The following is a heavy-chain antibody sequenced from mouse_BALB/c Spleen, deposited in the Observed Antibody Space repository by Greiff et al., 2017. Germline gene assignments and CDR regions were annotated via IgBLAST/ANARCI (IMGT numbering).Heavy chain of an antibody. D-gene: IGHD1-1*01. CDR3: ARNYYCCSYGYFDV. V-gene: IGHV5-12-2*01. Sequence: EVKLVESGGGLVQPGGSLKLSCAASGFTFSSYTMSWVRQTPEKRLEWVAYISNGGGSTYYPDTVKGRFTISRDNAKNTLYLQMSSLKSEDTTMYYYARNYYCCSYGYFDVWGEGTTVTVSS. CDR2: ISNGGGST. CDR1: GFTFSSYT. J-gene: IGHJ1*01.